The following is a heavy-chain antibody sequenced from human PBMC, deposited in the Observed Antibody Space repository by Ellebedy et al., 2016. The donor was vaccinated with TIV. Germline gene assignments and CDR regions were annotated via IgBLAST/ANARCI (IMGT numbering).Heavy chain of an antibody. CDR1: GGTFSSYA. CDR2: IIPILGIA. V-gene: IGHV1-69*04. J-gene: IGHJ4*02. D-gene: IGHD3-3*02. CDR3: ARHSIANLGFDY. Sequence: SVKVSXXASGGTFSSYAISWVRQAPGQGLEWMGRIIPILGIANYAQKFQGRVTITADKSTSTAYMELSSLRSEDTAVYYCARHSIANLGFDYWGQGTLVTVSS.